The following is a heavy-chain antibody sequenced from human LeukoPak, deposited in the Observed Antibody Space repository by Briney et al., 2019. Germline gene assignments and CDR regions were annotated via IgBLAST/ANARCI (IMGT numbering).Heavy chain of an antibody. V-gene: IGHV3-30*03. CDR1: GFTFSSYG. Sequence: GGSLRLSCAASGFTFSSYGMHWVRQAPGKGLEWVAVISYDGSNKYYADSVKGRFTISRDNSKSTPYLQMNSLRAEDTAVYYCARSNYGDYWGQGTLVTVSS. D-gene: IGHD4-11*01. J-gene: IGHJ4*02. CDR3: ARSNYGDY. CDR2: ISYDGSNK.